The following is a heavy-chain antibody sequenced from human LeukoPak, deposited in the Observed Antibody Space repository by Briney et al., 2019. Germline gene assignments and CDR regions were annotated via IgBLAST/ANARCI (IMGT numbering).Heavy chain of an antibody. D-gene: IGHD3-22*01. CDR1: GFTFTNYA. CDR2: ISGSGDGT. V-gene: IGHV3-23*01. J-gene: IGHJ3*02. Sequence: GGSLRLSCAASGFTFTNYAMAWVRQGPGKRLEWVSGISGSGDGTDYADSVRGRFTISRDSSKNTLHLQMNSLRAEDTAVYYCAKDRGYHYDSSGYYRMDAFDIWGQGTMVTVSS. CDR3: AKDRGYHYDSSGYYRMDAFDI.